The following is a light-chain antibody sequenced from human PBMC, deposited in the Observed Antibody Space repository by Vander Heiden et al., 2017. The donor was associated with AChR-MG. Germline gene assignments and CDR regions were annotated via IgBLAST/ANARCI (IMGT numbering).Light chain of an antibody. CDR3: QQYDSSLAPT. Sequence: EIVLTQSPGTLSLSPADRATLSCRASQSVASNYLAWYQQKPGQAPRFLIYGASNRAAGIPDRFSGSGSGTDFTLTISRLEPEDFAVYYCQQYDSSLAPTFGGGTKVEIK. CDR1: QSVASNY. CDR2: GAS. J-gene: IGKJ4*02. V-gene: IGKV3-20*01.